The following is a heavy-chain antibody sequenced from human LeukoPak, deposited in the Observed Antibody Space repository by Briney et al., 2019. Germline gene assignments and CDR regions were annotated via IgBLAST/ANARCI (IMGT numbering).Heavy chain of an antibody. CDR2: IKSKTDGGTT. J-gene: IGHJ4*02. CDR3: LRHGSGSRPFDY. V-gene: IGHV3-15*01. CDR1: GFTFSNAW. D-gene: IGHD3-10*01. Sequence: PGGSLRLSCAASGFTFSNAWMSWVRQAPGKGLEWVGRIKSKTDGGTTDYAAPVKGRFTISRDDSKNTLYLQMNSLKTEDTAVYYCLRHGSGSRPFDYWGQGTLVTVSS.